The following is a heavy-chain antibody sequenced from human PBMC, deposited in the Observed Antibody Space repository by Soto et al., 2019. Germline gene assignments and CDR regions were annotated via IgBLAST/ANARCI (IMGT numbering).Heavy chain of an antibody. J-gene: IGHJ4*02. D-gene: IGHD1-7*01. Sequence: ASVKVSCKASGDTFTDYYIHWVRQAPGQGLEWMGWIDPNNDVTNYAQKFQGRVTMTRDTSISTAYMELSRLKSDDTAVYYCAREFSTNWNYPSNYWGQGSLVTGS. CDR3: AREFSTNWNYPSNY. V-gene: IGHV1-2*02. CDR1: GDTFTDYY. CDR2: IDPNNDVT.